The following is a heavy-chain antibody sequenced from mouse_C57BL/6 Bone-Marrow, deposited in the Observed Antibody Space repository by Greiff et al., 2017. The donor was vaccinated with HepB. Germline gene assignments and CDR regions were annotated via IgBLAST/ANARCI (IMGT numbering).Heavy chain of an antibody. J-gene: IGHJ3*01. V-gene: IGHV5-4*01. CDR3: ARDLYGSSSWFAY. Sequence: EVQRVESGGGLVKPGGSLKLSCAASGFTFSSYAMSWVRQTPEKRLEWVATISDGGSYTYYPDNVKGRFTISRDNAKNNLYLQMSHLKSEDTAMYYCARDLYGSSSWFAYWGQGTLVTVSA. CDR2: ISDGGSYT. D-gene: IGHD1-1*01. CDR1: GFTFSSYA.